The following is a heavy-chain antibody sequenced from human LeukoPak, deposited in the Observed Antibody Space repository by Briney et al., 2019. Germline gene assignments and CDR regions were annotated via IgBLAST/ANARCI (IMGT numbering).Heavy chain of an antibody. CDR3: ARGSDDLDV. J-gene: IGHJ6*02. CDR2: MNPNSGNT. V-gene: IGHV1-8*01. Sequence: ASVRVSCKASGYTFSNHGVNWVRQATGQGLEWMGWMNPNSGNTGYAQKFQGRVTMTRNTSISTAYMELSSLRSEDTAVYYCARGSDDLDVWGQGTTVTVSS. CDR1: GYTFSNHG. D-gene: IGHD3-3*01.